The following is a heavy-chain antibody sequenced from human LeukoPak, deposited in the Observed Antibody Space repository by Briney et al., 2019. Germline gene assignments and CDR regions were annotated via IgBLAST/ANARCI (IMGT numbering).Heavy chain of an antibody. CDR2: IYYSGST. Sequence: PSETLSLTCTVSGVSVSSGSYYWRWIRQPPGKGLEWIGYIYYSGSTNYNPSLKSRVTISVDTSKNQFSLKLSSVTAADTAVYYCARVPRGGWLMYYFDYWGQGPWSPSPQ. CDR3: ARVPRGGWLMYYFDY. CDR1: GVSVSSGSYY. V-gene: IGHV4-61*01. J-gene: IGHJ4*02. D-gene: IGHD6-19*01.